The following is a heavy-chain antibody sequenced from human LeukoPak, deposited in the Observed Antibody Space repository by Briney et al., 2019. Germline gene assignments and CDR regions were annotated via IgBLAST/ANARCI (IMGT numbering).Heavy chain of an antibody. J-gene: IGHJ5*02. V-gene: IGHV4-34*01. CDR1: GGSFSGYY. Sequence: SETLSLTCAVYGGSFSGYYWSWIRKPPGKGLELIGEINHSGSTNYNPSLKSRVTISVDTSKNQFSLKLSSVTAADTAVYYCARLRVPGLSGYGFACHPWGQGTLVTVSS. D-gene: IGHD5-18*01. CDR3: ARLRVPGLSGYGFACHP. CDR2: INHSGST.